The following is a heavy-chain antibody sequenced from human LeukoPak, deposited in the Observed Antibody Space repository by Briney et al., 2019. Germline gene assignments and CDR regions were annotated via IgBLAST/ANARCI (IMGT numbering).Heavy chain of an antibody. Sequence: ASVKVSCKASGYTFTGYYMHWVRQAPGQGLEWMGSINPNSGGTNYAQKFHGRVTMTSDMSITTAFLELRSLRSDDTAVYYCARVEGGWDSSGYYFEYFQHWGQGTLVTVSS. J-gene: IGHJ1*01. CDR3: ARVEGGWDSSGYYFEYFQH. CDR1: GYTFTGYY. V-gene: IGHV1-2*02. CDR2: INPNSGGT. D-gene: IGHD3-22*01.